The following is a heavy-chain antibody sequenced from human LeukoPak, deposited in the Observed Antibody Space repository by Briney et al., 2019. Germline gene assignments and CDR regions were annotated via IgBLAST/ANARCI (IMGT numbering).Heavy chain of an antibody. V-gene: IGHV1-18*01. Sequence: ASVKVSRKGSLYTSPSYVISEVRQAPGQGLEWMGWISAYNGNTNYAQKLQGRVTMTTDTSTCTAYMQLRSLRSDDTAVYYSARVSQFDGLTGVDFWGQGTTVTVSS. J-gene: IGHJ6*02. CDR3: ARVSQFDGLTGVDF. CDR2: ISAYNGNT. CDR1: LYTSPSYV. D-gene: IGHD1-14*01.